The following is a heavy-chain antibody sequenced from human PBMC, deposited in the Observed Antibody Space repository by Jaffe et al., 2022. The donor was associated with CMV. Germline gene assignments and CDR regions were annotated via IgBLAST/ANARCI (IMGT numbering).Heavy chain of an antibody. CDR3: ARDHPHYDILTRMVY. CDR2: ISSDGSST. Sequence: EVQLVESGGGLVQPGGSLRLSCAASGFSFNNYWMHWVRQAPGKGLVWVSHISSDGSSTSYADSVKGRFTISRDNARNTLYLQMNSLRVEDTAVYYCARDHPHYDILTRMVYWGQGTLVTVSS. J-gene: IGHJ4*02. D-gene: IGHD3-9*01. V-gene: IGHV3-74*01. CDR1: GFSFNNYW.